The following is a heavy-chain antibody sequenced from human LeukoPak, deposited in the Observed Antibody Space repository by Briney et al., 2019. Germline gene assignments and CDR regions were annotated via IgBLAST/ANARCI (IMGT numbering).Heavy chain of an antibody. J-gene: IGHJ3*02. V-gene: IGHV4-34*01. CDR2: INHSGST. Sequence: SETLSLTCAVYGGSFSGYYWSWIRQPPGKGLEWIGEINHSGSTNYNPSLKSRVTISVDTSKNQFSLKLSSVTAADTAVYYCAGGAVNYYDRPDAFVIWGQGTMVTVSS. D-gene: IGHD3-22*01. CDR1: GGSFSGYY. CDR3: AGGAVNYYDRPDAFVI.